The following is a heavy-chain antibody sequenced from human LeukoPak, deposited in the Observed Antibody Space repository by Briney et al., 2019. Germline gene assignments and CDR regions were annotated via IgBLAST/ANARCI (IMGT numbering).Heavy chain of an antibody. CDR1: GFIFSNYW. CDR3: ASPVGTTHSSKTSTTKTDY. Sequence: GGSLRLSCVASGFIFSNYWMHWVRQAPGKGLVWASRIKTDGSTITYADSVKGRFTISRDNAKNSLYLQMNSLRAEDTAVYYCASPVGTTHSSKTSTTKTDYWGQGTLVTVSS. V-gene: IGHV3-74*01. D-gene: IGHD1-26*01. CDR2: IKTDGSTI. J-gene: IGHJ4*02.